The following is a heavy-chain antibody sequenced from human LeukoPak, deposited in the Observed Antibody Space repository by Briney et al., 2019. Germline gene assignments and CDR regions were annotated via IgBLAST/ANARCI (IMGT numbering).Heavy chain of an antibody. D-gene: IGHD2-2*01. Sequence: GASVKVSCKASGYTFTGYCMHWVRQAPGQGLEWMGRINPNSGGTNYAQKFQGRVTMTRDTSISTAYVELSRLRSDDTAVYYCTRASCSSISCYLDYWGQGTLVTVSS. CDR3: TRASCSSISCYLDY. V-gene: IGHV1-2*06. CDR2: INPNSGGT. J-gene: IGHJ4*02. CDR1: GYTFTGYC.